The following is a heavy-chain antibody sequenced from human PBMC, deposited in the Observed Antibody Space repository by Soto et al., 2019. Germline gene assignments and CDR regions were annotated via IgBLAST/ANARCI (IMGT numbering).Heavy chain of an antibody. CDR2: IRNKAVGYTT. V-gene: IGHV3-72*01. Sequence: EVQLVESGGGLVQPGGSLRLSCEASGFTFSAQYMDWVRQAPGKGLEWVARIRNKAVGYTTAYAASVTGRFSVSRDDSRNSLFLEMNSLKTEDTAVYYCCRGVFQRCGQGTLVIVSS. CDR3: CRGVFQR. CDR1: GFTFSAQY. J-gene: IGHJ1*01.